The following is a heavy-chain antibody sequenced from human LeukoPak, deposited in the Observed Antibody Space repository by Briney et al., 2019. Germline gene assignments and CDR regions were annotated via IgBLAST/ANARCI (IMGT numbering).Heavy chain of an antibody. CDR2: INSVGSST. D-gene: IGHD3-9*01. J-gene: IGHJ4*02. V-gene: IGHV3-74*01. CDR3: ARDSLSDYDILTELGY. Sequence: GGSLRLSCAASGFTLSSYWMHWVRQAPGKGLVWVSRINSVGSSTSYADSVKGRFTISRDNAKNTLYLQMNSLRAEDTAVYYCARDSLSDYDILTELGYWGQGTLVTVSS. CDR1: GFTLSSYW.